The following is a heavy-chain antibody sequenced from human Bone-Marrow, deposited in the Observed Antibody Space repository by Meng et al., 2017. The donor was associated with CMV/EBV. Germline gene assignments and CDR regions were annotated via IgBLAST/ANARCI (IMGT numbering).Heavy chain of an antibody. CDR1: GGSFSGYY. V-gene: IGHV4-34*01. CDR2: INHSGST. J-gene: IGHJ4*01. D-gene: IGHD1-26*01. CDR3: ARGGSYWD. Sequence: ESLKISCAVYGGSFSGYYWSWIRQPPGKGLEWIGEINHSGSTNYNPSLKSRVTISVDTSKNQFSLKLSSVTAADTAIYYCARGGSYWDWGQGTLVTRYS.